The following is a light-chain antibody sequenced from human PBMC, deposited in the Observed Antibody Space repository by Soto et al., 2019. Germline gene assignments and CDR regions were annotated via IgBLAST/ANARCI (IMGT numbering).Light chain of an antibody. CDR2: GAS. CDR1: QSLSGTS. V-gene: IGKV3-20*01. J-gene: IGKJ1*01. Sequence: EIVLTQSPRTLSLSPGDRATVSCRSSQSLSGTSLVWYQQKPGQAPRLLIFGASRRATGIPDRFSGGGSETDFTLTISRLEPEDLAMYYCQNYRDSSWTFGQGTKVDIK. CDR3: QNYRDSSWT.